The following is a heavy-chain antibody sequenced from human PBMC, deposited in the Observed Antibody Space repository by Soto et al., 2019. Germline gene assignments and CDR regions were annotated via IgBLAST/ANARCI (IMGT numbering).Heavy chain of an antibody. D-gene: IGHD2-2*01. CDR3: AHSEVVPAAMSGGGWYFDY. J-gene: IGHJ4*02. V-gene: IGHV2-5*01. CDR2: IYWNDDK. Sequence: QITLKESGPTLVKPTQTLTLTCTFSGFSLSTSGVGVGWIRQPPGKALEWLALIYWNDDKRYSPSLKSRLTITKDTSKNQVVLTMTNMDPVDTATYYCAHSEVVPAAMSGGGWYFDYWGQGTLATVSS. CDR1: GFSLSTSGVG.